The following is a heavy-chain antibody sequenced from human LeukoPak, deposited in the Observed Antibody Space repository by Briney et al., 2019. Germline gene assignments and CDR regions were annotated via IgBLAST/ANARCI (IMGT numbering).Heavy chain of an antibody. V-gene: IGHV3-23*01. CDR2: ISGSGGST. CDR3: AKGWLGELLFDS. Sequence: GGTLRLSCAASGFTFSSYGMSWVRQAPGKGLEWVSAISGSGGSTYYADSVKGRFTISRDNSKNTLYLQMNSLRVEDTAVYYCAKGWLGELLFDSWGQGTQVTVSS. CDR1: GFTFSSYG. J-gene: IGHJ5*01. D-gene: IGHD3-10*01.